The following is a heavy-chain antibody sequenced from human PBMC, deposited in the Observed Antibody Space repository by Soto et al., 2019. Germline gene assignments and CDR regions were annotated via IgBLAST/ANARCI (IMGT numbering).Heavy chain of an antibody. D-gene: IGHD3-22*01. CDR2: INAGNGNT. CDR1: GYTFTSYA. CDR3: VRGGPGMIVVY. V-gene: IGHV1-3*05. J-gene: IGHJ4*02. Sequence: QVQLVQSGAEEKKPGASVKVSCKASGYTFTSYAMHWVRQAPGQRLEWMGWINAGNGNTKYSQKFQGRVTITRDTSASTAYMELSSLRSEDTAVYYCVRGGPGMIVVYWGQGTLVTVSS.